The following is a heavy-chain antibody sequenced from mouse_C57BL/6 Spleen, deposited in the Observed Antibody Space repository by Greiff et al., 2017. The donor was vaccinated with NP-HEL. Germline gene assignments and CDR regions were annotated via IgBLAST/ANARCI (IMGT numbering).Heavy chain of an antibody. CDR1: GYTFTSYW. D-gene: IGHD1-1*01. J-gene: IGHJ1*03. CDR2: IDPADSYT. V-gene: IGHV1-50*01. CDR3: ARRNYYGSSYRWYFDV. Sequence: VQLQQPGAELVKPGASVKLSCKASGYTFTSYWMQWVKQRPGQGLEWIGEIDPADSYTNYNQKFKGKATLTVDTSSSTAYMQLSSLTSEDSAVYYCARRNYYGSSYRWYFDVWGTGTTVTVSS.